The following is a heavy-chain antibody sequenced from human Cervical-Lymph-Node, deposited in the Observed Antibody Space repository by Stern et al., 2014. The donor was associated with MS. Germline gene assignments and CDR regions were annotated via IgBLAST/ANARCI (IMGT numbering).Heavy chain of an antibody. Sequence: VQLEESGGGLVQPGGSLRLSCAVSGFTASSNYMRTVRHAPGKGLESASDISSGGSTYYADSVKGRFTISRDNSKNTLYLQMNSLRAEDTAVYYCARDRRYCSGVNCYSGADYWGQGTLVTVSS. CDR3: ARDRRYCSGVNCYSGADY. V-gene: IGHV3-66*02. J-gene: IGHJ4*02. CDR1: GFTASSNY. D-gene: IGHD2-15*01. CDR2: ISSGGST.